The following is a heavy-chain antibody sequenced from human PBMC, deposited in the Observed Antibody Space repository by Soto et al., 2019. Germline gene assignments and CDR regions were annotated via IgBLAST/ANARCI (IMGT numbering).Heavy chain of an antibody. J-gene: IGHJ4*02. D-gene: IGHD6-13*01. CDR2: ISSSSSTI. V-gene: IGHV3-48*02. Sequence: EVQLVESGGGLVQPGGSLRLSCAASGFTFSSYSMNWVRQAPGKGLEWVSYISSSSSTIYYADSVKGRFTISRDNAKNSLFLQMNTLRDDDTALYYCATGHSVGGDWGQGTLVTVSS. CDR1: GFTFSSYS. CDR3: ATGHSVGGD.